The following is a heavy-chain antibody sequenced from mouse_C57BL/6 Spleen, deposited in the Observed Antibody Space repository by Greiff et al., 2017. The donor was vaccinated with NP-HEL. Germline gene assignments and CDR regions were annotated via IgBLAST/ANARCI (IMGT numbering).Heavy chain of an antibody. Sequence: VQLQQPGTELVKPGASVKLSCKASGYTFTSYWMHWVKQRPGQGLEWIGNINPSNGGTNYNEKFMRKATLTVDKSSSTAYMQLSSLTSEDSAVYYCARSGFYGSSYWYFDVWGTGTTVTVSS. D-gene: IGHD1-1*01. CDR3: ARSGFYGSSYWYFDV. J-gene: IGHJ1*03. CDR2: INPSNGGT. CDR1: GYTFTSYW. V-gene: IGHV1-53*01.